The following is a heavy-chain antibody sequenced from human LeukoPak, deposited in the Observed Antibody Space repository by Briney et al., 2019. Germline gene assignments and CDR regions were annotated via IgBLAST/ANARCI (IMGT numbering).Heavy chain of an antibody. V-gene: IGHV3-30-3*01. D-gene: IGHD5-24*01. CDR2: ISNDGVNK. CDR1: RFAFSSYA. CDR3: ARGDGYNTLDY. Sequence: GGSLRLSCTASRFAFSSYAMHWVRQAPGKGLEWVALISNDGVNKYYAESVKGRFTISRDNSKNTLSLQMNSLRVEDTAVYYCARGDGYNTLDYWGQGTLVTVSS. J-gene: IGHJ4*02.